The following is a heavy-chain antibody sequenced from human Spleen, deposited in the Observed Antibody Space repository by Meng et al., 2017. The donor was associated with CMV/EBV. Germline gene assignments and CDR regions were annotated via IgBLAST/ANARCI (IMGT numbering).Heavy chain of an antibody. V-gene: IGHV1-2*02. CDR2: INSDSAAT. D-gene: IGHD3-10*01. CDR1: GDTFSSYS. CDR3: ARVSMVRGVMDGMDV. J-gene: IGHJ6*02. Sequence: ASVKVSCKTFGDTFSSYSISWVRQAPGQGLEWMGWINSDSAATNHAQKFQGRVTMTRDTSISTVYMDLSRLTSDDTAKYYCARVSMVRGVMDGMDVWGQGTTVTVSS.